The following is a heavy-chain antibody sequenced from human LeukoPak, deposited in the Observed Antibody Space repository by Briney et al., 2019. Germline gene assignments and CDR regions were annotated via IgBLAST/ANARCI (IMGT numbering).Heavy chain of an antibody. CDR2: IYSGGST. D-gene: IGHD3-3*01. J-gene: IGHJ4*02. V-gene: IGHV3-66*02. Sequence: PGGSLRLSCAASGFTVSSNYMSWVRQAPGRGLEWVSVIYSGGSTYYADSVKGRFTISRDNSKNTLYLQMNSLIAEDTAVYYCATGSVLEWFLFDYWGQGALVTVSS. CDR1: GFTVSSNY. CDR3: ATGSVLEWFLFDY.